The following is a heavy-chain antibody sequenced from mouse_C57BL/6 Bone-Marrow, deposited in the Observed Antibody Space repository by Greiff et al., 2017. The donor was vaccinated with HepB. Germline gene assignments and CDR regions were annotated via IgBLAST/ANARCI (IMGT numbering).Heavy chain of an antibody. V-gene: IGHV1-42*01. CDR2: INPSTGGT. CDR3: AKITTVSMDY. Sequence: VQLQQSGPELVKPGASVKISCKASGYSFTGYYMNWVKQSPEKSLEWIGEINPSTGGTTYNQKFKAKATLTVDKSSSTAYMQLKSLTSEDSAVYYCAKITTVSMDYWGQGTSVTVSS. CDR1: GYSFTGYY. D-gene: IGHD1-1*01. J-gene: IGHJ4*01.